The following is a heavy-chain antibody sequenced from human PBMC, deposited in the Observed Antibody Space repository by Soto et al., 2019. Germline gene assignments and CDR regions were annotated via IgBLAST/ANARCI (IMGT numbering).Heavy chain of an antibody. CDR3: ARDSDPKIVVVGTAMYNWFDP. CDR1: GYTFTSYY. D-gene: IGHD2-15*01. J-gene: IGHJ5*02. Sequence: ASVKVSCKASGYTFTSYYMHWVRQAPGQGLEWMGIINPSGGSTSYAQKFQGRVTMTRDTSTSTVYMELSSLRSEDTAVYYCARDSDPKIVVVGTAMYNWFDPWGQGTLVPVSP. V-gene: IGHV1-46*01. CDR2: INPSGGST.